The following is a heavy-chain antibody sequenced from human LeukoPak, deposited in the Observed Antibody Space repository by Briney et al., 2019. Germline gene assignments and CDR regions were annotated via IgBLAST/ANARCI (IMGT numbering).Heavy chain of an antibody. J-gene: IGHJ4*02. V-gene: IGHV1-46*01. Sequence: VASVKVSCKASGHTFTSYYMHWVRQAPGQGLEWMGIINPSGGSTSYAQKFQGRVTMTRDTSTSTVYMELSSLRSEDTAVYYCARDLGYSSGWRLQDFDYWGQGTLVTVSS. CDR1: GHTFTSYY. CDR2: INPSGGST. CDR3: ARDLGYSSGWRLQDFDY. D-gene: IGHD6-19*01.